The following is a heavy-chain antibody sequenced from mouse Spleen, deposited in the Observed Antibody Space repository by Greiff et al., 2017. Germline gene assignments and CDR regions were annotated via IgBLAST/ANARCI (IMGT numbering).Heavy chain of an antibody. D-gene: IGHD2-4*01. CDR2: IRNKANNHAT. Sequence: EVQGVESGGGLVQPGGSMKLSCAASGFTFSDAWMDWVRQSPEKGLEWVAEIRNKANNHATYYAESVKGRFTISRDDSKSSVYLQMNSLRAEDTGIYYCTRRNDYSYYYAMDYWGQGTSVTVSS. V-gene: IGHV6-6*01. CDR1: GFTFSDAW. J-gene: IGHJ4*01. CDR3: TRRNDYSYYYAMDY.